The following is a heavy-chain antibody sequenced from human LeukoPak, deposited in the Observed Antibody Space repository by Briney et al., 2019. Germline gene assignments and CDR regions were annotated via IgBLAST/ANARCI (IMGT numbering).Heavy chain of an antibody. CDR3: AGHSGSYWPDGDYYYMDV. CDR1: GYTFTSYY. D-gene: IGHD1-26*01. V-gene: IGHV1-46*01. Sequence: ASVKVSCKASGYTFTSYYMHWVRQAPGQGLEWMGIINPSGGSTSYAQKFQGRVTMTRDMSTSTVYMELSSLRSDDTAVYYCAGHSGSYWPDGDYYYMDVWGKGTTVTVSS. J-gene: IGHJ6*03. CDR2: INPSGGST.